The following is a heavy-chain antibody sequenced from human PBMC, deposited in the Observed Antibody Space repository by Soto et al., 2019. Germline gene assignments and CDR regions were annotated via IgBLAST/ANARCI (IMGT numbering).Heavy chain of an antibody. CDR3: ARGLITGSHYSGGWYSFDS. J-gene: IGHJ4*02. V-gene: IGHV4-34*01. CDR1: GESFSGYI. Sequence: QVQLQQSGAGLLKPSETLSLTCAVYGESFSGYIWTWIRQTPGKGLQWIGQINHSGSASYNPSLXTRCPMSLHTPXXXFXXELSSLPAAATAVYYCARGLITGSHYSGGWYSFDSWGQGTQVTVSS. D-gene: IGHD6-19*01. CDR2: INHSGSA.